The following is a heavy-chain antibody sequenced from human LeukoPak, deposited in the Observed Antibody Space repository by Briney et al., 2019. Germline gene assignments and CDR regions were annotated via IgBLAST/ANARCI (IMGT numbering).Heavy chain of an antibody. CDR2: FDPEDGET. J-gene: IGHJ1*01. V-gene: IGHV1-24*01. D-gene: IGHD2-21*02. Sequence: ASVKVSCKVSGYTLTELSMHWVRQAPGKGLEWMGGFDPEDGETIYAQKFQGRVTMTEDTSTDTAYMELSSLRSGDTAVYYCATSPRLLPTEYFQHWGQGTLVTVSS. CDR1: GYTLTELS. CDR3: ATSPRLLPTEYFQH.